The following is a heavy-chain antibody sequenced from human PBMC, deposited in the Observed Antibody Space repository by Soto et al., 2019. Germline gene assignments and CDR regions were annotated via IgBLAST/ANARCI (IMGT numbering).Heavy chain of an antibody. CDR1: GYTLTELS. CDR3: ATVYTAAWSTHNYYGMDV. D-gene: IGHD3-16*01. Sequence: ASMKVSCKVSGYTLTELSIHWVRQAPGKGLEWMGGFDPEDGETLYAQKFQGRVTMTEDTSTDTAYMDLSSLSSEDTAVYYCATVYTAAWSTHNYYGMDVWGQGTTVTVSS. J-gene: IGHJ6*02. V-gene: IGHV1-24*01. CDR2: FDPEDGET.